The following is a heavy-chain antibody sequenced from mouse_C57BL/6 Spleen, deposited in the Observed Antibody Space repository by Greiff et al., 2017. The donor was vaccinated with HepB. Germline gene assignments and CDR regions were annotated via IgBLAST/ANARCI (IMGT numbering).Heavy chain of an antibody. CDR2: IHPNSGST. CDR3: ARGDYYGSSYVDYAMDY. J-gene: IGHJ4*01. Sequence: VQLQQPGAELVKPGASVKLSCKASGYTFTSYWMHWVKQRPGQGLEWIGMIHPNSGSTNYNEKFKGKATLTVDKSSSTAYMQLSSLTSEDSAVYYCARGDYYGSSYVDYAMDYWGQGTSVTVSS. CDR1: GYTFTSYW. V-gene: IGHV1-64*01. D-gene: IGHD1-1*01.